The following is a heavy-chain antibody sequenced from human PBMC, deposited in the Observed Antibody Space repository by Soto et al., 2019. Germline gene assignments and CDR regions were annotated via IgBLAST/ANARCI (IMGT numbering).Heavy chain of an antibody. CDR1: GFTFNNYA. D-gene: IGHD3-10*01. CDR2: ISGGGDTT. Sequence: EVQLLESGGGLVQPGGSLRLSCAASGFTFNNYAMTWVRKAPGKGLEWVSAISGGGDTTSYADSVKGRFTVSRDGSKNTLYLQMSSLRAEDTALYYCAKGRGGSGSLTPRVDCWGQGTLVTVSS. V-gene: IGHV3-23*01. CDR3: AKGRGGSGSLTPRVDC. J-gene: IGHJ4*02.